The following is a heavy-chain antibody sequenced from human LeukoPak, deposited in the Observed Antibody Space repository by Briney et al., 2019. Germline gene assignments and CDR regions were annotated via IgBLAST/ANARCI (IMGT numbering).Heavy chain of an antibody. CDR1: GGPFRKYT. CDR3: ARQWLVKGWYFDL. Sequence: GGSVKVSFKASGGPFRKYTISWGRPRAGQGVGWMGGITPLFGTANYAQKFQGRVTISRDTSANTAYMELSSLRSEDTAVHYCARQWLVKGWYFDLWGRGTLVTVSS. J-gene: IGHJ2*01. D-gene: IGHD6-19*01. V-gene: IGHV1-69*05. CDR2: ITPLFGTA.